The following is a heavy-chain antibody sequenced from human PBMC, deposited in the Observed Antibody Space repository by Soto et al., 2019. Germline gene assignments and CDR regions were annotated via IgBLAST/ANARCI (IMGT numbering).Heavy chain of an antibody. Sequence: EVQLVESGGGLVQPGRSLRLSCTASGFTFGDYAMSWFRQAPGKGLEWVGFIRSKAYGGTTEYAASVKGRFTISRDDSKSIAYLQMNSLKTEDTAVYYCTRSPRYCSSTSCFDYWGQGTLVTVSS. CDR1: GFTFGDYA. V-gene: IGHV3-49*03. J-gene: IGHJ4*02. CDR3: TRSPRYCSSTSCFDY. CDR2: IRSKAYGGTT. D-gene: IGHD2-2*01.